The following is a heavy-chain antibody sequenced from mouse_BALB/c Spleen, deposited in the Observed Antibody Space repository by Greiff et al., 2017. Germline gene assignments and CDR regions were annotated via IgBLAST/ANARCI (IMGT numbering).Heavy chain of an antibody. Sequence: VQLQQSGAELVRSGASVKLSCTASGFNIKDYYMHWVKQRPEQGLEWIGWIDPENGDTEYAPKFQGKATMTADTSSNTAYLQLSSLTSEDTAVYYCHRYDEWTWFAYWGQGTLVTVSA. D-gene: IGHD2-14*01. J-gene: IGHJ3*01. CDR2: IDPENGDT. CDR1: GFNIKDYY. V-gene: IGHV14-4*02. CDR3: HRYDEWTWFAY.